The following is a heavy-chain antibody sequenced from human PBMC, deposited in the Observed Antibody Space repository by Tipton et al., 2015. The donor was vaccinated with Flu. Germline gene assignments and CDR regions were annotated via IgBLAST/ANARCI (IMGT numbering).Heavy chain of an antibody. V-gene: IGHV4-39*01. J-gene: IGHJ4*02. CDR3: ARHTGDSVRGIIDY. D-gene: IGHD3-10*02. CDR1: GGSISSVSHY. Sequence: GLVKPSETLSLTCAVSGGSISSVSHYWGWIRQPPGKGLEWIGSIYFSGSTYYNPSLNSRVTISVDTSDNQFSLKLSSVTAADTAVYYCARHTGDSVRGIIDYWGQGTLVTVSS. CDR2: IYFSGST.